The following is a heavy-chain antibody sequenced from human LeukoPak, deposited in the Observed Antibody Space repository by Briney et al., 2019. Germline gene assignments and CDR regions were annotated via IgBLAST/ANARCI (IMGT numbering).Heavy chain of an antibody. CDR3: ARRSGIQLWLSVFES. J-gene: IGHJ4*02. CDR1: GGSISSGDYY. Sequence: SQTLSLTCTVSGGSISSGDYYWSWIRQPPGKGLEWIGYIYYSGSTYYNPSLKSRVTISVDTSKNQFSLKLSSVTAADTAVYYCARRSGIQLWLSVFESWGQGTLVTVSS. D-gene: IGHD5-18*01. CDR2: IYYSGST. V-gene: IGHV4-30-4*01.